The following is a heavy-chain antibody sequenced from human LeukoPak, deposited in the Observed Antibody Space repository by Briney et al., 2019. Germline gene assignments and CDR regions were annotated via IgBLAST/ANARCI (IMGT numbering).Heavy chain of an antibody. CDR3: ARVFYGSGSFGTFYFDS. J-gene: IGHJ4*02. CDR2: VYYSGNT. V-gene: IGHV4-59*01. Sequence: SSETLSLTCTVSGGSISSYYWSWIRQPPGKGLEWIGYVYYSGNTNYNPSLKSRVSISVDTSKNQFSLRLNSVTAADTAVYCCARVFYGSGSFGTFYFDSWGQGTLVTVSS. CDR1: GGSISSYY. D-gene: IGHD3-10*01.